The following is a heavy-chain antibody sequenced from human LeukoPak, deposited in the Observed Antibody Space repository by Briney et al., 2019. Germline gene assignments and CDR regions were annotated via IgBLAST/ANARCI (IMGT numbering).Heavy chain of an antibody. CDR1: GFTFSGFW. Sequence: GGSLRLSCAVSGFTFSGFWMSWSRQAPGKGLELVASINSDGSEGYYADVVKGRFTISRDNAKNSLYLQINSLRAEDTAVYYCARSSYSSSSSVWGQGTMVTVSS. J-gene: IGHJ3*01. CDR3: ARSSYSSSSSV. CDR2: INSDGSEG. D-gene: IGHD6-6*01. V-gene: IGHV3-7*03.